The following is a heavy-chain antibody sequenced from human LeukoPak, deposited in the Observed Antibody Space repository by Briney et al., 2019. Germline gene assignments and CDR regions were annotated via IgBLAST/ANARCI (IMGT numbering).Heavy chain of an antibody. Sequence: PSETLSLTCAVYGGSFSGYDWSWIRRPPGEGLEGIGEIYHSESTNYNPSLKSRVTISVHTSKNQFSLKLSSVTAADTAVYYCADRPEYWGQGTMVTVSS. D-gene: IGHD1-14*01. J-gene: IGHJ4*01. CDR1: GGSFSGYD. V-gene: IGHV4-34*01. CDR2: IYHSEST. CDR3: ADRPEY.